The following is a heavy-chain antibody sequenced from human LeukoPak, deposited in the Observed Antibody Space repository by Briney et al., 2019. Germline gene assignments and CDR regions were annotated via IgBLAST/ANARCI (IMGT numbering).Heavy chain of an antibody. J-gene: IGHJ4*02. Sequence: VGSLRLSCAASVFTFNTYNMNWVRQAPGKGLEWVSSISSSGTYIFYADSVKGGFTISRDNAKNSLYLHMNSLRAEDTAVYYCATINGDYDYFDYWGQGTLVTVSS. CDR3: ATINGDYDYFDY. D-gene: IGHD4-17*01. CDR2: ISSSGTYI. CDR1: VFTFNTYN. V-gene: IGHV3-21*01.